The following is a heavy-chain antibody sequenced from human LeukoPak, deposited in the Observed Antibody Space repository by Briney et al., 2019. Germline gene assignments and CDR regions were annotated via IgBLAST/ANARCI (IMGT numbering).Heavy chain of an antibody. D-gene: IGHD6-13*01. Sequence: GGSLRLSCADSGFTLSSYSMNWVRQAPGKGLEWVSSISSSSSYIYYADSVKGRFTISRDNAKNSLYLQMNSLRAEDTAVYYCARDKGSSWSGGFDYWGQGTLVTVSS. V-gene: IGHV3-21*01. CDR1: GFTLSSYS. CDR2: ISSSSSYI. J-gene: IGHJ4*02. CDR3: ARDKGSSWSGGFDY.